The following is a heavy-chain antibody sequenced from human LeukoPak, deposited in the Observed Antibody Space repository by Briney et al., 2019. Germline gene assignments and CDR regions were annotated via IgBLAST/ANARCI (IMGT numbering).Heavy chain of an antibody. J-gene: IGHJ3*02. CDR1: GYTFTSYG. V-gene: IGHV1-18*01. CDR2: ISAYNGNT. CDR3: TRDYIWNYYRFYASDI. D-gene: IGHD1-7*01. Sequence: ASVKVSCKASGYTFTSYGISWVRQAPGQGLEWMGWISAYNGNTNYAQKLQGGVTMTTDTSTSTAYMELRSLRSDDTAVYYCTRDYIWNYYRFYASDIWGQGTMVTVSS.